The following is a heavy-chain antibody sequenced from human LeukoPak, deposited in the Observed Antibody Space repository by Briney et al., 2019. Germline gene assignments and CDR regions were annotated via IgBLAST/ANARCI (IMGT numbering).Heavy chain of an antibody. CDR3: ASLDYYDSSGYYYRAFDI. J-gene: IGHJ3*02. CDR2: INSDGSST. D-gene: IGHD3-22*01. Sequence: GGSLRLYCAASGFTFSSYWMHWVRQAPGKGLVWVSRINSDGSSTSYADSVKGRFTISRDNAKNTLYLQMNSLRAEDTAVYYCASLDYYDSSGYYYRAFDIWGQGTMVTVSS. CDR1: GFTFSSYW. V-gene: IGHV3-74*01.